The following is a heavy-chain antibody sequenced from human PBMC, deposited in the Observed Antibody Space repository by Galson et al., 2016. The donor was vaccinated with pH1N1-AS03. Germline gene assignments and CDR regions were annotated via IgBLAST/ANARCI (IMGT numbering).Heavy chain of an antibody. Sequence: LRLSCAASGFTFSNAWMSWVRQAPGKGLEWVGRIRSKTDGATSDYAAPVRGRFTISRDDSKNTLFLQMTSLKTEDTGVYYCSAENWNYKVFYGMDVWGHGTTVTVSS. CDR2: IRSKTDGATS. J-gene: IGHJ6*02. CDR1: GFTFSNAW. CDR3: SAENWNYKVFYGMDV. D-gene: IGHD1-7*01. V-gene: IGHV3-15*01.